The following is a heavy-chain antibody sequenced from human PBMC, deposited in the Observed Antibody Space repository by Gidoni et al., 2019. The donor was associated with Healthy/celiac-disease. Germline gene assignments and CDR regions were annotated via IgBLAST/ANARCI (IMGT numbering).Heavy chain of an antibody. V-gene: IGHV3-9*01. CDR2: ICWNSGSI. CDR3: AKGGSRGGIYFDY. J-gene: IGHJ4*02. Sequence: EVQLVESGGGLVQPGRSLRLSCAASGFTFDDYAMHWVRQAPGKGLEWVSGICWNSGSIGYADSVKGRFTISRDNAKNSLYLQMNSLIAEDTALYYCAKGGSRGGIYFDYWGQGTLVTVSS. D-gene: IGHD3-10*01. CDR1: GFTFDDYA.